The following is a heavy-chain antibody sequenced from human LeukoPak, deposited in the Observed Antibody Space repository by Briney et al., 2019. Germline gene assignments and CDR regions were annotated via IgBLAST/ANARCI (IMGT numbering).Heavy chain of an antibody. D-gene: IGHD5-24*01. J-gene: IGHJ4*02. CDR1: EFTFSIYW. CDR2: IQENGNEK. V-gene: IGHV3-7*01. Sequence: GGSLRLSCAASEFTFSIYWMSWVRQAPGKGLEWVANIQENGNEKSYVDSVKGRFTISRDNAKSSLYLQMNSLRAEDTAVYYCARRGVDGALDYWGQGTLVTVSS. CDR3: ARRGVDGALDY.